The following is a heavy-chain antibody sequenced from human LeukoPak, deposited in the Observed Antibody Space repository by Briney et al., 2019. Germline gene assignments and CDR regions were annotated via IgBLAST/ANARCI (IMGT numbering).Heavy chain of an antibody. D-gene: IGHD3-10*01. CDR1: GGTFSSYA. J-gene: IGHJ5*02. CDR3: ARLSYAYYYGSGSYRYNWFDP. Sequence: GSSVKLSCTASGGTFSSYAISWVRQAPGQGLEWMGGIIPIFGTANYAQKFQGRVTITADESTSTAYMELSSLRSEDTAVYYCARLSYAYYYGSGSYRYNWFDPWGQGTLVTVSS. V-gene: IGHV1-69*01. CDR2: IIPIFGTA.